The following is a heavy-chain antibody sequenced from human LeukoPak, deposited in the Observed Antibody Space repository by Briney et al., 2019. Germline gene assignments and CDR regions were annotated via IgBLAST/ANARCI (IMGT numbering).Heavy chain of an antibody. Sequence: GGSLRLSGDASGFSFSNYNMNWVRQAPGGGLKWLSYIHVGGTIIYSADSVKGRFTISRDNAKSSLYLQMNSLRAEDTAVYYCTRDSGTAYAMDVWGQGTTVTVS. V-gene: IGHV3-48*01. D-gene: IGHD2-21*01. CDR2: IHVGGTII. CDR3: TRDSGTAYAMDV. J-gene: IGHJ6*02. CDR1: GFSFSNYN.